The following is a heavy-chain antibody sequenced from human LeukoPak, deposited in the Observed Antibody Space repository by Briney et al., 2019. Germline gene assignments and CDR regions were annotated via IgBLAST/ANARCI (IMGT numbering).Heavy chain of an antibody. Sequence: SVKVSCKASGGTFNSYAISWVRQARGQGLEWMGRVFVIFGIANYAQKFQGRVTITADKSTSTAYMELSSLISDDTAVYYCARDLPTYCSSPSCFHGMDVWGQGTTVTVSS. J-gene: IGHJ6*02. CDR1: GGTFNSYA. CDR2: VFVIFGIA. CDR3: ARDLPTYCSSPSCFHGMDV. V-gene: IGHV1-69*04. D-gene: IGHD2-2*01.